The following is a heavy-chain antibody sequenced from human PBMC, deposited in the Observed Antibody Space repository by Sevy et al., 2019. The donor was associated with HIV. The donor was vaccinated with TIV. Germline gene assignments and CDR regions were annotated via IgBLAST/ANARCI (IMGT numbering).Heavy chain of an antibody. D-gene: IGHD6-19*01. CDR2: INPNSGGT. CDR3: ARIALSVPDPGTWFDP. Sequence: ASVKVSCKASGYTFTGYYMHWVRQAPGQGLEWMEWINPNSGGTNYAQKFQGRVTMTRDTSISTVYMELSRLRSDDTAVYRCARIALSVPDPGTWFDPWGQGTLVTVSS. V-gene: IGHV1-2*02. J-gene: IGHJ5*02. CDR1: GYTFTGYY.